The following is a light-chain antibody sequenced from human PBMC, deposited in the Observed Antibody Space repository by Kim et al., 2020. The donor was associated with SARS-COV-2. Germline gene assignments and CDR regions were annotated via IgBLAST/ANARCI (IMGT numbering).Light chain of an antibody. J-gene: IGLJ1*01. CDR3: SSYTSSSTYV. V-gene: IGLV2-14*01. Sequence: QSALTQPASVSGSPGQSITISCAGTSSDVGAYNYVSWFQQHPGKAPKLMIYDVNKRPSGLSSRFSGSKSGNTASLTISGLQVDDEADYYCSSYTSSSTYVFGAGTQVTVL. CDR1: SSDVGAYNY. CDR2: DVN.